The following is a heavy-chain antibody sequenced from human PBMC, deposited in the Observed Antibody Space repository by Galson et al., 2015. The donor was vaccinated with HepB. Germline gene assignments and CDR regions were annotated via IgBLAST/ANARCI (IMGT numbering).Heavy chain of an antibody. V-gene: IGHV4-4*02. CDR1: GDSISSSNW. CDR2: IYHSGST. CDR3: ARLALHDYGDYPLFDY. Sequence: SETLSLTCAVSGDSISSSNWWSWVRQPPGKGLEWIGEIYHSGSTNYNPSLKSRVTISVDKSKNQFSLKLSSVTAADTAVYYCARLALHDYGDYPLFDYWGQGTLVTVSS. D-gene: IGHD4-17*01. J-gene: IGHJ4*02.